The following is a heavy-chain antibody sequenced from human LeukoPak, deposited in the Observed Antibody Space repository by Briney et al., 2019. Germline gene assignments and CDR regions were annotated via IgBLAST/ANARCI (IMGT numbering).Heavy chain of an antibody. D-gene: IGHD6-13*01. Sequence: GGSLRLSCAASGFTFSNYAMSWVRQAPGKGLEWVSLIGGSGNNIYYADSVKGRFTISRDNSKNTLYLQMNSLRAEETAVYYCARGSTSTWYDYWGQGILVTVSS. CDR3: ARGSTSTWYDY. J-gene: IGHJ4*02. V-gene: IGHV3-23*01. CDR2: IGGSGNNI. CDR1: GFTFSNYA.